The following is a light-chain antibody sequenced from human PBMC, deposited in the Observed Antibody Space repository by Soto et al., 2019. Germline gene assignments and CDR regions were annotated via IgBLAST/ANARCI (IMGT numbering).Light chain of an antibody. J-gene: IGKJ1*01. CDR2: GAS. CDR1: QSVSSSY. CDR3: QQYNNWPQT. Sequence: EIVLTQSPGTLSLSPGERATLSCRASQSVSSSYLAWYQQKPGRAPRLLIDGASTRATGIPARFSGSGSGTEFTLTISNLQSEDFAVYYCQQYNNWPQTFGQGTKVDIK. V-gene: IGKV3-15*01.